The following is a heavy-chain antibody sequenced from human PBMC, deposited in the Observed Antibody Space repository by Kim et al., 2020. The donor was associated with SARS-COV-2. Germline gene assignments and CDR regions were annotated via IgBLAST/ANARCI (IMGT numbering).Heavy chain of an antibody. CDR1: GFTFSSYG. V-gene: IGHV3-30*18. Sequence: GGSLRLSCAASGFTFSSYGMHWVRQAPGKGLEWVAVISYDGSNKYYADSVKGRFTISRDNSKNTLYLQMNSLRAEDTAVYYCAKDSTSIVGATLLFYWGQDTLVTVSS. CDR3: AKDSTSIVGATLLFY. CDR2: ISYDGSNK. J-gene: IGHJ1*01. D-gene: IGHD1-26*01.